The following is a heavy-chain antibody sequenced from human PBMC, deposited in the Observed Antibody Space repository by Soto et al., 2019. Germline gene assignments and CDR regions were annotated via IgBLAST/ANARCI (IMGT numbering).Heavy chain of an antibody. V-gene: IGHV3-21*01. CDR1: GFTFSSYS. Sequence: VQLVESGGGLVKPGGSLRLSCAASGFTFSSYSMNWVRQAPGKGLEWVSSISSSSSYIYYADSVKGRFTISRDNAKNSLYLQMNSLRAEDTAVYYCARDPGAVAGYDYWGQGTLVTVSS. D-gene: IGHD6-19*01. CDR2: ISSSSSYI. CDR3: ARDPGAVAGYDY. J-gene: IGHJ4*02.